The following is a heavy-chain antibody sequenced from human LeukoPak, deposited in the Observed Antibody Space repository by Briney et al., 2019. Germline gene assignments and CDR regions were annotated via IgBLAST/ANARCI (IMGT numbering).Heavy chain of an antibody. Sequence: EGSLRLSCAASGFTFDDYAMHWVRQAPGKGLEWVSLISGDGGSTYYADSVKGRFTISRDNSQNSLYLQMNSLRTEDTALYYCANLGYDFWSGYYTRYYYYMDVWGKGTTVTVSS. D-gene: IGHD3-3*01. CDR1: GFTFDDYA. CDR2: ISGDGGST. J-gene: IGHJ6*03. CDR3: ANLGYDFWSGYYTRYYYYMDV. V-gene: IGHV3-43*02.